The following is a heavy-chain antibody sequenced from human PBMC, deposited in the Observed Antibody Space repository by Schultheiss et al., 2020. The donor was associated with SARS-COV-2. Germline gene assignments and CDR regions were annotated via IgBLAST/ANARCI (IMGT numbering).Heavy chain of an antibody. V-gene: IGHV3-74*01. Sequence: GGSLRLSCAASGFTFTTYDMHWVRQATGKGLEWVSRIKNDGSSTNYADSVKGRFTISRDNSKNTLYLQMNSLRAEDTAVYYCTVSMDVWGQGTTVTVSS. J-gene: IGHJ6*02. CDR2: IKNDGSST. CDR1: GFTFTTYD. CDR3: TVSMDV.